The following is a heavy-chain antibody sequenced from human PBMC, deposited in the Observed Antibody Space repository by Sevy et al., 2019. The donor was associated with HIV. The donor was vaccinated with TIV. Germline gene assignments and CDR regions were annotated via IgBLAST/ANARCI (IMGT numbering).Heavy chain of an antibody. CDR2: ISYDGSNK. Sequence: GGSLRLSCAASGLTFSSYGMHWVRQAPGKGLEWVAVISYDGSNKYYADSVKGRFTISRDNSKNTLYLQMNSLRAEDTAVYDCAKATYGDYVVDYWGQGTLVTVSS. J-gene: IGHJ4*02. D-gene: IGHD4-17*01. V-gene: IGHV3-30*18. CDR3: AKATYGDYVVDY. CDR1: GLTFSSYG.